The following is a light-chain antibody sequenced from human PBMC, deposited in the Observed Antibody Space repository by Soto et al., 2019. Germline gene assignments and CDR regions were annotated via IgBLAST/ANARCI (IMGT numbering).Light chain of an antibody. CDR1: SSNIGAHYD. CDR2: GNS. V-gene: IGLV1-40*01. Sequence: LTQPHSVSESPGKTVTISCTGSSSNIGAHYDVHWYQQLPGTAPKLLIYGNSNRPSGVPDRFSGSKSGTSASLAITGLQAEDEADYYCQSYDNSLSVYVFGTGTKLTVL. CDR3: QSYDNSLSVYV. J-gene: IGLJ1*01.